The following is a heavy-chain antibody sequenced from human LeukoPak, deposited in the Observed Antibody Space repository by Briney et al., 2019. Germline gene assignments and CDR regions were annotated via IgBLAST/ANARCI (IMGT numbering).Heavy chain of an antibody. CDR3: ARDQGLPGGGYFQH. CDR2: INPNSGGT. J-gene: IGHJ1*01. D-gene: IGHD5-18*01. Sequence: ASVKVSCKASGYTFTGYYMRWVRQAPGQGLEWMGRINPNSGGTNYAQKFQGRVTMTRDTSISTAYMELSRLRSDDTAVYYCARDQGLPGGGYFQHWGQGTLVTVSS. V-gene: IGHV1-2*06. CDR1: GYTFTGYY.